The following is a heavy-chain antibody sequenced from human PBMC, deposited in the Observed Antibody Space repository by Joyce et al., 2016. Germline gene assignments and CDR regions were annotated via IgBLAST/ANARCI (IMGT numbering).Heavy chain of an antibody. V-gene: IGHV3-48*01. CDR3: AKADYGDKIDAFDI. CDR2: ISSRSSAI. J-gene: IGHJ3*02. CDR1: GFTFSSYS. Sequence: EVQLVESGGGLVQPGGTLRLSCAASGFTFSSYSMNWVSQAPGKGRELVSDISSRSSAIYYADSVKGRFTISRDNAKNSLYLQMNSLRAEDTAVYYCAKADYGDKIDAFDIWGQGTMVTVSS. D-gene: IGHD4-17*01.